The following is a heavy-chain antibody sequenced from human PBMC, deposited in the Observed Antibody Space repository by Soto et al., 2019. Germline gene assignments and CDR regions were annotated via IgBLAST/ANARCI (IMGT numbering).Heavy chain of an antibody. D-gene: IGHD6-13*01. Sequence: GGSLRLSCPASGFTFSSYGMHWVRQAPGKGLEWVAVIWYDGSNKYYADSVKGRFTISRDNSKNTLYLQMNSLRAEDTAVYYCARARGSSWEYNWFDPWGLGTLVTVSS. CDR1: GFTFSSYG. CDR2: IWYDGSNK. V-gene: IGHV3-33*01. CDR3: ARARGSSWEYNWFDP. J-gene: IGHJ5*02.